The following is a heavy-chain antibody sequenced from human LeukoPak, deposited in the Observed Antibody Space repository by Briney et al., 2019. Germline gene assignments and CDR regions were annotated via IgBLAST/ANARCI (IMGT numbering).Heavy chain of an antibody. CDR3: AKDESGSFLFDY. D-gene: IGHD1-26*01. J-gene: IGHJ4*02. Sequence: GGSLRLSCAASEFTFSSYGMHWVRQTPGKGLEWVAVISYDGSDKYYTDSVKGRFTISRDNSKNTLYLQMNSLRAEDTAVYYCAKDESGSFLFDYWGQGTLVTVSS. CDR2: ISYDGSDK. CDR1: EFTFSSYG. V-gene: IGHV3-30*18.